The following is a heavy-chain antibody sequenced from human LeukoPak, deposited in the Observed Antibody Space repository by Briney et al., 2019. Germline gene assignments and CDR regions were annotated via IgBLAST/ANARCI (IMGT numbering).Heavy chain of an antibody. CDR1: GFTVSSNY. CDR2: IYSGGST. CDR3: AREGYSSSFLDY. D-gene: IGHD6-13*01. Sequence: GGSLRLSCAASGFTVSSNYMSWVRQAPGKGLEWVSVIYSGGSTYYADSVKGRFTISRDNAKSSLYLQMNSLRAEDTAVYYCAREGYSSSFLDYWGQGTLVTVSS. J-gene: IGHJ4*02. V-gene: IGHV3-66*01.